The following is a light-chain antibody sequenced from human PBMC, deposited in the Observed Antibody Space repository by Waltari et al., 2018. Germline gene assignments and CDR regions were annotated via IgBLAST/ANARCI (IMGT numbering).Light chain of an antibody. V-gene: IGLV1-44*01. CDR1: PSNIGGNT. J-gene: IGLJ3*02. CDR3: AAWDDSLNGRV. Sequence: QSVLTQPPSASGTPGQRVTIPCFGSPSNIGGNTVNWYQHLPGTAPYALIFFNSERPSGVPDLFSGSKSGTSASLAISGLQSEDEADYYCAAWDDSLNGRVFGGGTKLTVL. CDR2: FNS.